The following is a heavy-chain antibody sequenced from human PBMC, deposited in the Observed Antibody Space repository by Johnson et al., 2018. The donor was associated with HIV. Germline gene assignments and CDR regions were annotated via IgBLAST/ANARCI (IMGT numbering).Heavy chain of an antibody. D-gene: IGHD6-6*01. CDR3: ARDRWYSSSSGGVDDAFDI. CDR1: GFTVNSNY. CDR2: IYSGGRT. Sequence: MMLVESGGGLVQPGGSLRLSCAASGFTVNSNYINWVRQAPGKGLECVSGIYSGGRTYYADSVKGRFTISRDNSKNTLYLQMNSLRAEDTAVYYCARDRWYSSSSGGVDDAFDIWGQGTMVTVSS. V-gene: IGHV3-66*01. J-gene: IGHJ3*02.